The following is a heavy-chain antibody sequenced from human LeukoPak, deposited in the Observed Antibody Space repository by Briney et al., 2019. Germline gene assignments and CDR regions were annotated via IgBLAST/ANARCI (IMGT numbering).Heavy chain of an antibody. V-gene: IGHV3-48*01. CDR2: ISCSSNTR. J-gene: IGHJ4*02. Sequence: GGSLRLSCAASGFTFSTYARNWVRQAPGKGLEWVSYISCSSNTRYYADSVQGRFTISRDNAHNSLYLQMHSLRAEDTAVYYCARDGYDFWSGYPTTVDFWGQGTLVTVSS. CDR3: ARDGYDFWSGYPTTVDF. CDR1: GFTFSTYA. D-gene: IGHD3-3*01.